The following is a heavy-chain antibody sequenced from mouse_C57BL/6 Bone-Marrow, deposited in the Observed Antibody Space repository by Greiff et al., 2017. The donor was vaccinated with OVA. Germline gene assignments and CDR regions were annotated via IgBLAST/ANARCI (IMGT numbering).Heavy chain of an antibody. V-gene: IGHV1-15*01. CDR3: TRPFYYGSSFSYWYFDV. CDR1: GYTFTDYE. J-gene: IGHJ1*03. Sequence: VQLQQSGAELVRPGASVTLSCKASGYTFTDYEMHWVKQTPVHGLEWIGAIDPETGGTAYNQKFKGKAILTADKSSSTAYMELRSLTSEDSAVYYCTRPFYYGSSFSYWYFDVWGTGTTVTVSS. D-gene: IGHD1-1*01. CDR2: IDPETGGT.